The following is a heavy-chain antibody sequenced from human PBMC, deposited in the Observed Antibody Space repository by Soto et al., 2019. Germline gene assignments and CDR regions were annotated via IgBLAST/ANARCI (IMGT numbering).Heavy chain of an antibody. CDR3: ARVFPDGWVEPGVVRGYLDT. V-gene: IGHV1-69*01. Sequence: QVQLVQSGAEVKEPGSAVKVSCKAPADSFSSYGISWVLQAPGQGLEWMGGIIPIFGTTNYAEKFQGRVTITADESTNTAYMEVSSLRSEDTALYYCARVFPDGWVEPGVVRGYLDTWGRGTLVTVSS. CDR2: IIPIFGTT. CDR1: ADSFSSYG. D-gene: IGHD3-3*01. J-gene: IGHJ4*02.